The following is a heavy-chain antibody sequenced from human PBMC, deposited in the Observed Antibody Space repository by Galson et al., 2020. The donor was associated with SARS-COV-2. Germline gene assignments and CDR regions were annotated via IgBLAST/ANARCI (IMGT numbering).Heavy chain of an antibody. CDR3: AKDQRITIFGVASPNWFDP. D-gene: IGHD3-3*01. V-gene: IGHV3-23*01. J-gene: IGHJ5*02. Sequence: GGSLKISCAASGFTFSSYAMSWVRQAPGKGLEWVSAISGSGGSTYYADSVKGRFTISRDNSKNTLYLQMNSLRAEDTAVYYCAKDQRITIFGVASPNWFDPWGQGTLVTVSS. CDR1: GFTFSSYA. CDR2: ISGSGGST.